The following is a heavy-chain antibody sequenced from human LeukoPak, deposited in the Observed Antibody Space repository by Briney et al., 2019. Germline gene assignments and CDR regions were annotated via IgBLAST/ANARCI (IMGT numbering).Heavy chain of an antibody. Sequence: PGRSLRLSCAASGFTFSSYGMHWVRQAPGKGLEWVAVIWYDGSNKYYADSVEGRFTISRDNSKNTLYLQMNSLRAEDTAVYYCARAGQQLVDWFDPWGQGTLVTVSS. V-gene: IGHV3-33*01. J-gene: IGHJ5*02. CDR2: IWYDGSNK. CDR3: ARAGQQLVDWFDP. D-gene: IGHD6-13*01. CDR1: GFTFSSYG.